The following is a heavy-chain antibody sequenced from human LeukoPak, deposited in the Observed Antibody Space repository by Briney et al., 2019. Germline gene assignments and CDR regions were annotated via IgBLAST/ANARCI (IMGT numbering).Heavy chain of an antibody. CDR3: ARYYYDSSGYSHGMDV. CDR2: IYSSGST. J-gene: IGHJ6*02. Sequence: PSETLSLTCTVSGGSISSYYWSWIRQPPGKRLEWIGYIYSSGSTNYNPSLKSRVTISVDTSKNQFSLKLSSVTAADTAVYYCARYYYDSSGYSHGMDVWGQGTTVTVSS. D-gene: IGHD3-22*01. V-gene: IGHV4-59*08. CDR1: GGSISSYY.